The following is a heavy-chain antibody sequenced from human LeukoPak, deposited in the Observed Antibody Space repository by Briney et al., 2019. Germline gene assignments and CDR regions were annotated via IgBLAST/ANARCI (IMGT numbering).Heavy chain of an antibody. Sequence: GGSLRLSCAASGFTFSGYWMSWVRQAPGKGLEWVANIKPDGSAKYYRDSVEGRFTISRDNAEKSLYLQMNTLRAEDTAVYYCGRDLSYFDCWGQGALVTVSS. CDR2: IKPDGSAK. D-gene: IGHD5/OR15-5a*01. J-gene: IGHJ4*02. CDR3: GRDLSYFDC. CDR1: GFTFSGYW. V-gene: IGHV3-7*01.